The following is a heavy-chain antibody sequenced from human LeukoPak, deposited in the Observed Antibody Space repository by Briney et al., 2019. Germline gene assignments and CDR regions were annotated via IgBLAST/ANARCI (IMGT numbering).Heavy chain of an antibody. V-gene: IGHV3-9*01. CDR2: ISWNSGSI. CDR1: GFTFDDYA. J-gene: IGHJ6*03. CDR3: AKGGSAVGRYYMDV. Sequence: PGGSLRLSCAASGFTFDDYAMHWVRQAPGKGLEWVSGISWNSGSIGYAESVKGRLTISRDNAKNSLYLQMNSLRAEDTALYYCAKGGSAVGRYYMDVWGKGTTVTVSS. D-gene: IGHD6-13*01.